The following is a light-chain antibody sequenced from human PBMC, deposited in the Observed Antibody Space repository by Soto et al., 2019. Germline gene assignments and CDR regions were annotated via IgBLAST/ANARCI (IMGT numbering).Light chain of an antibody. J-gene: IGKJ2*01. CDR3: QQYNDWPRHT. CDR1: QSVGSK. CDR2: AAS. V-gene: IGKV3D-15*01. Sequence: VMTQSPATLSVSPGERATLSCRASQSVGSKLAWYQQKPGQAPRLLIYAASTRASGVPHRFSGSGSGTEFSLTLTSLQSEDFAVYYCQQYNDWPRHTFGQGTKLEL.